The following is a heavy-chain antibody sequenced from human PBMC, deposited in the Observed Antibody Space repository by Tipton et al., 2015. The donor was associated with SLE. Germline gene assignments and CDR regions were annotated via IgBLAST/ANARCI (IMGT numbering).Heavy chain of an antibody. CDR1: GGSISSSSYY. J-gene: IGHJ4*02. CDR2: IHNSGST. V-gene: IGHV4-61*02. Sequence: TLSLTCTVSGGSISSSSYYWSWIRQPAGKGLEWIGRIHNSGSTYYNPSLKSRVTISEDTSNNQFSLKLNSVTAADTAVYYCARVKTGAARFFDYWGQGTLVTVSS. D-gene: IGHD6-6*01. CDR3: ARVKTGAARFFDY.